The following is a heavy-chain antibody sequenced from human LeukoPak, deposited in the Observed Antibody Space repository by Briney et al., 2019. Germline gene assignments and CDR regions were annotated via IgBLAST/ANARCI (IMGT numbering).Heavy chain of an antibody. V-gene: IGHV4-59*11. CDR1: GGSISSHY. CDR3: ARGSPFEWDVFGDSFDM. J-gene: IGHJ3*02. CDR2: MHYRGNT. Sequence: SETLSLTCTVSGGSISSHYWSWIRQSPGKGLEWIGFMHYRGNTNSNPSLRSRVTISMDTSKNQFSLKMSSVTAADTAVYYCARGSPFEWDVFGDSFDMWGQGTVVTVSS. D-gene: IGHD1-26*01.